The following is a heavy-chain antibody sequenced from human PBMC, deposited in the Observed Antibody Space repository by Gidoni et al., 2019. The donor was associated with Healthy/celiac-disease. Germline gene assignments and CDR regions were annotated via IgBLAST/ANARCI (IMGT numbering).Heavy chain of an antibody. CDR1: GFTFSSYA. D-gene: IGHD3-10*01. V-gene: IGHV3-64*01. CDR2: ISSNGGST. CDR3: ARARGSGSYYDDVFDI. Sequence: EVQLVESGGGLVQPGGSLRLSCAASGFTFSSYAMHWVRQAPGKGLEYVSAISSNGGSTYYANSVKGRFTISRDNSKNTLYLQMGSLRAEDMAVYYCARARGSGSYYDDVFDIWGQGTMVTVSS. J-gene: IGHJ3*02.